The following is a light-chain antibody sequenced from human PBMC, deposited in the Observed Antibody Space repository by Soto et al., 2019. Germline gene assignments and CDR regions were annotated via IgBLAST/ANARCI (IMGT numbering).Light chain of an antibody. CDR2: GAS. CDR1: QSITSNY. V-gene: IGKV3-20*01. CDR3: QQYGYSFWT. J-gene: IGKJ1*01. Sequence: EIVLTQSPGTLSLSPGERATLSCRASQSITSNYLAWYQQKPGQAPRLLIFGASSRATGIPDKFSGSGSGTDYTLTISRLEPEDFAVYYCQQYGYSFWTFGQGTKVDNK.